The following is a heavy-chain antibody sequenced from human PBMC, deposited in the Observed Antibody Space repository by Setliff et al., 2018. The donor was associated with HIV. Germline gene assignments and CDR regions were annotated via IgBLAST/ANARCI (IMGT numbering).Heavy chain of an antibody. CDR1: GYNFVDYS. J-gene: IGHJ4*02. CDR3: ARPRGNDYAGSGFDN. D-gene: IGHD2-2*01. CDR2: IYPVDSET. Sequence: PGESLKISCQGSGYNFVDYSIAWVRQVPGKGLEWMGIIYPVDSETRYSPSFQGQVTISADKSINTAYLQWTTLKASDSAMYYCARPRGNDYAGSGFDNWGQGTLVTSP. V-gene: IGHV5-51*01.